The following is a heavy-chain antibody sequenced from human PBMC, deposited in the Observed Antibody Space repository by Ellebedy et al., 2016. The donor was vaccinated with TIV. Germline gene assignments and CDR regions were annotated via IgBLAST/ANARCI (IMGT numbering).Heavy chain of an antibody. D-gene: IGHD1-1*01. V-gene: IGHV3-48*04. CDR3: AGRAYNWNDGSLFDY. Sequence: GESLKISCAASGFTFSSYSMNWVRQAPGKGLEWISYISGSSTIIYYAESVKGRWTISRDNAKNSLYLQMNSLRAEDTAVYYCAGRAYNWNDGSLFDYWGQGTLVTVSS. CDR2: ISGSSTII. CDR1: GFTFSSYS. J-gene: IGHJ4*02.